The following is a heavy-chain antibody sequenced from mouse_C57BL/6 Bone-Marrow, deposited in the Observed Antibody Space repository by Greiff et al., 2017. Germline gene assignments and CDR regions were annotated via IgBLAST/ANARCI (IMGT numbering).Heavy chain of an antibody. D-gene: IGHD2-3*01. Sequence: QVQLQQPGAELVKPGASVKLSCKASGYTFTSYWMQWVKQRPGQGLEWIGEIDPSDSYTNYNQKFKGKATLTVDTSSSPAYMQLSSLTSEDSAVYYCARGYYYRDYAMDYWGQGTSVTVSA. CDR1: GYTFTSYW. CDR3: ARGYYYRDYAMDY. J-gene: IGHJ4*01. V-gene: IGHV1-50*01. CDR2: IDPSDSYT.